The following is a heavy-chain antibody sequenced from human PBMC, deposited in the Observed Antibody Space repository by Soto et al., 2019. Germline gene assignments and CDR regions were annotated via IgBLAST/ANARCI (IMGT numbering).Heavy chain of an antibody. V-gene: IGHV3-23*01. CDR1: GFTFSSYA. D-gene: IGHD6-13*01. CDR2: ISGSGIST. Sequence: GGSLKPSRDASGFTFSSYAMVWVRQAPGKGLEWVSHISGSGISTYYAASVKGRFTIFRDNSGNTLYLQMNRLRAEDTAVYHCEKRRGLAERRGAFDPWGQGTLVTVSS. J-gene: IGHJ5*02. CDR3: EKRRGLAERRGAFDP.